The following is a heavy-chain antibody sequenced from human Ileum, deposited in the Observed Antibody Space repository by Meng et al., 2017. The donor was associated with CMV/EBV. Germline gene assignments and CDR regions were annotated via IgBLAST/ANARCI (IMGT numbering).Heavy chain of an antibody. V-gene: IGHV7-4-1*02. Sequence: QVHLVQPGSALKNPGASGKVSCKTSGYTFTNNNILWARQAPGQGPEWMGWIDTNTGNPTYAQGFTGRFVFSLDTSVNTAYLQISSLKAEDTAVYYCARDGLSGRYFDYWGQGTLVTVYS. CDR2: IDTNTGNP. CDR1: GYTFTNNN. D-gene: IGHD1-26*01. CDR3: ARDGLSGRYFDY. J-gene: IGHJ4*02.